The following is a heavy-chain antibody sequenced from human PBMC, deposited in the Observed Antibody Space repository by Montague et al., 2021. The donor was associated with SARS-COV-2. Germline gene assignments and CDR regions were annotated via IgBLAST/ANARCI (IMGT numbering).Heavy chain of an antibody. D-gene: IGHD3-10*01. Sequence: SETLSLTCTVSGGSISSYYWSWIRQPPGRGPQWIGYISYSGSTNYNPSLKSRVTISVDTSKNHSTLRLSSVTAADTAVYYCARVRYYGSGTSLGMDVWGQGTTVTVSS. CDR1: GGSISSYY. CDR3: ARVRYYGSGTSLGMDV. CDR2: ISYSGST. V-gene: IGHV4-59*12. J-gene: IGHJ6*02.